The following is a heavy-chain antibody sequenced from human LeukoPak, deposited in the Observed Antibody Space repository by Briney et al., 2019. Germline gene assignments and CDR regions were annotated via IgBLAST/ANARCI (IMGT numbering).Heavy chain of an antibody. D-gene: IGHD6-13*01. CDR1: GGSISSGGYY. J-gene: IGHJ3*02. Sequence: PSKTLSLTCTVSGGSISSGGYYWSWIRQHPGKGLEWIGYIYYSGSTYYNPSLKSRVTISVDTSKNQFSLKLSSVTAADTAVYYCARSAVAAASGFDIWGQGTMVTVSS. V-gene: IGHV4-31*03. CDR2: IYYSGST. CDR3: ARSAVAAASGFDI.